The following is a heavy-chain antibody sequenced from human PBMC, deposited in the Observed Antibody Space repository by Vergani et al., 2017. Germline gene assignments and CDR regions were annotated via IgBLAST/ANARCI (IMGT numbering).Heavy chain of an antibody. D-gene: IGHD1-14*01. CDR3: ARIVDVRNFGY. CDR1: GFSLSNARMG. CDR2: IFSNDEK. V-gene: IGHV2-26*01. Sequence: QVTLKESGPVLVKPTETLTLTCTVSGFSLSNARMGVSWIRQPPGKALEWLAHIFSNDEKSYSKSLKSRLTISKDPAKSQVVLTMTNMDPLDTATYYWARIVDVRNFGYWGQGTLVSVSS. J-gene: IGHJ4*02.